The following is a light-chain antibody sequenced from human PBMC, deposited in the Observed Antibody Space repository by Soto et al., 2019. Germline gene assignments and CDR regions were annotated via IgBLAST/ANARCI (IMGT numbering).Light chain of an antibody. Sequence: DIQMTQSPSTLSASVGDRVTITYRASQSISSWLAWYQQKPGKAPKLLIYKASSLESGVPSRFSGSGSGTEFTLTISSLQPDDFATYYCQQYNSYPWTFDQGTKVEIK. CDR3: QQYNSYPWT. CDR2: KAS. J-gene: IGKJ1*01. CDR1: QSISSW. V-gene: IGKV1-5*03.